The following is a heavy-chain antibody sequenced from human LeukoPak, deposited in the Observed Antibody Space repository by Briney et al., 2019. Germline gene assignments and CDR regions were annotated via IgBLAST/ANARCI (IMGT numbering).Heavy chain of an antibody. Sequence: SETLSLTCTASGGSISSFYWSWIRQPPGEGLEWIGYVYYSGSTNYNPSLKSRVTISVDTSKNQFSLKLSSVTAADTAVYYCARDAGNYYGSGSSPFDYWGQGTLVTVSS. J-gene: IGHJ4*02. CDR2: VYYSGST. CDR1: GGSISSFY. D-gene: IGHD3-10*01. CDR3: ARDAGNYYGSGSSPFDY. V-gene: IGHV4-59*01.